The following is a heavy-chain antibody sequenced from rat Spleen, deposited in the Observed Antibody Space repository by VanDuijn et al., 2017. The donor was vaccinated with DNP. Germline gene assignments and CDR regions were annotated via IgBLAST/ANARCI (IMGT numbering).Heavy chain of an antibody. CDR3: TKDLHYWAMDA. D-gene: IGHD1-3*01. CDR2: INTDGGST. CDR1: GFTFSSYW. Sequence: EVQLVETGGGLVQPGGSLKLSCEASGFTFSSYWMFWIRQVPGKGLEWVACINTDGGSTCYADSVKGRFTVSRDNAHNTVFLQMNSLRSDDAATYYCTKDLHYWAMDAWGPGTMVTVSS. V-gene: IGHV5-58*01. J-gene: IGHJ1*01.